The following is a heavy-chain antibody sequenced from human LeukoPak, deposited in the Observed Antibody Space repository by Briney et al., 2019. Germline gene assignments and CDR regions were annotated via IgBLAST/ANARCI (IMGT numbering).Heavy chain of an antibody. J-gene: IGHJ4*02. CDR1: GFTFSGHG. Sequence: GGSLRLSCAASGFTFSGHGMHGVRQAPGKGLEWVAIISYDGSTTYYADSVKGRFTISRDNSKNTLFLQMNSLRAEDTAVYYCARDQDYSDRSGYYYVFYYWGQGTLVTVSS. V-gene: IGHV3-30*03. CDR3: ARDQDYSDRSGYYYVFYY. D-gene: IGHD3-22*01. CDR2: ISYDGSTT.